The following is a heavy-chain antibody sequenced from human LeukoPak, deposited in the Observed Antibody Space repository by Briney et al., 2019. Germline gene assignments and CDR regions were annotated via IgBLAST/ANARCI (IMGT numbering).Heavy chain of an antibody. J-gene: IGHJ3*02. CDR2: IFYSGTT. Sequence: PSETLSLTCTVSGVSISNTDYFWGWIRLPPGKGLEWLGSIFYSGTTYYNPSLKSRVTISVDTSKNQFSLKLSSVTAADTAVYYCAGVLLGRDGYNDDAFDIWGQGTMVTVSS. V-gene: IGHV4-39*01. CDR3: AGVLLGRDGYNDDAFDI. D-gene: IGHD5-24*01. CDR1: GVSISNTDYF.